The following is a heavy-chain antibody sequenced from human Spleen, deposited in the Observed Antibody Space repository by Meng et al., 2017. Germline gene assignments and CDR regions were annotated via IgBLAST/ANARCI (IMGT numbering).Heavy chain of an antibody. CDR3: AKLNYYYGSGSYSSSHFDY. Sequence: GGSLRLSCAASGFTFSSYAMSWVRQAPGKGLEWVSAISGSGGSTYYADSVKGRFTISRDNSKNTLYLQMNSLRAEDTAVYYCAKLNYYYGSGSYSSSHFDYWGQGTLVTVSS. CDR1: GFTFSSYA. J-gene: IGHJ4*02. CDR2: ISGSGGST. D-gene: IGHD3-10*01. V-gene: IGHV3-23*01.